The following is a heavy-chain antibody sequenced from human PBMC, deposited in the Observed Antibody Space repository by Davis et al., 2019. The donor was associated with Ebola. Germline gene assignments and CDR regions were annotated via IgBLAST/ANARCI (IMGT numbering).Heavy chain of an antibody. J-gene: IGHJ5*02. CDR1: GGSFRGYY. D-gene: IGHD2-15*01. V-gene: IGHV4-34*01. Sequence: SETLSLTCAVYGGSFRGYYWSWIRQPPGKGLEWIGEINHSGSTNYNPSLKSRVTISVDTSKNQFSLKLSSVTAADTAVYYCARLLCSGGSCYSGLDPWGQGTLVTVSS. CDR3: ARLLCSGGSCYSGLDP. CDR2: INHSGST.